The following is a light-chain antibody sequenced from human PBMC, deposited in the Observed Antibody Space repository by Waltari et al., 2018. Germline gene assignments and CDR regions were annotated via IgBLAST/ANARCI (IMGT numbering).Light chain of an antibody. CDR3: SSYAGSNTYVL. J-gene: IGLJ2*01. V-gene: IGLV2-8*01. Sequence: QSALTQPPSASGSPGQSVTISCTGTSSDVGGYNYVSWYQQPPGKVPKLVIFEVSKRPSGVPDRFSGSRSGNTASLTVSGLQAEDEADYYCSSYAGSNTYVLFGGGTKLTVL. CDR2: EVS. CDR1: SSDVGGYNY.